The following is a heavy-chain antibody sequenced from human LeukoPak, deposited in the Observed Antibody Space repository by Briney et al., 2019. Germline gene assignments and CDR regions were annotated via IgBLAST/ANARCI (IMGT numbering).Heavy chain of an antibody. CDR3: ARVMTTVTNGNYGMDV. CDR2: IIPILGIA. CDR1: GGTFSSYA. Sequence: GASVKVSCKASGGTFSSYAISWVRQAPGQGLEWMGRIIPILGIANYAQKFQGRVTITADKSTSTAYMELSSLRSEDTAVYYCARVMTTVTNGNYGMDVWGQGTTVTVSS. J-gene: IGHJ6*02. V-gene: IGHV1-69*04. D-gene: IGHD4-11*01.